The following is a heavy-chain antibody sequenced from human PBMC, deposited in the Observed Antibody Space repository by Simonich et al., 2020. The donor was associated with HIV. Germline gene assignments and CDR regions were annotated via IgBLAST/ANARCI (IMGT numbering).Heavy chain of an antibody. D-gene: IGHD3-10*01. V-gene: IGHV3-7*01. CDR3: ARGFGGFDY. Sequence: VQLVESGGGVVQPGRSLRLSCAASGFTFSSYWVSWVRQAPGKGREWVAKIKQDGSEKYYVDSVKGRFTISRDNAKNSLYLQMNSLRAEDTAVYYCARGFGGFDYWGQGTLVTVSS. J-gene: IGHJ4*02. CDR2: IKQDGSEK. CDR1: GFTFSSYW.